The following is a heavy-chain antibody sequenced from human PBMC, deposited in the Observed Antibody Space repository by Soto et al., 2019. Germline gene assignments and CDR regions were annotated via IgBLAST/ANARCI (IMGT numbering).Heavy chain of an antibody. D-gene: IGHD4-17*01. CDR1: GVSMSSYY. CDR2: IYNSGDT. J-gene: IGHJ2*01. V-gene: IGHV4-59*01. CDR3: ARSSGDPYWYFDL. Sequence: QVQLQESGPGLVKPSETLSLTCTVSGVSMSSYYWSWMRQPPGKGLEWIGCIYNSGDTNYNPSLTSRVTISVDTSRNQLSLKLSSVTAADTAVYYCARSSGDPYWYFDLWGRGTLVTVSS.